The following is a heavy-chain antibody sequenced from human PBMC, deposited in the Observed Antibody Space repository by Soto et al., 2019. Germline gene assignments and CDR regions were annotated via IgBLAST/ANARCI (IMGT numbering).Heavy chain of an antibody. CDR3: ARQDRVVVEGRWFDP. Sequence: TLSLTCTVSGGSISSGGYYWSWIRQHPGKGLEWIGYIYYSGSTYYNPSLKSRLTISVDKSKNQFSLNLTSVTTADTAVYYCARQDRVVVEGRWFDPWGQGTLVTVSS. CDR2: IYYSGST. V-gene: IGHV4-31*09. J-gene: IGHJ5*02. D-gene: IGHD2-15*01. CDR1: GGSISSGGYY.